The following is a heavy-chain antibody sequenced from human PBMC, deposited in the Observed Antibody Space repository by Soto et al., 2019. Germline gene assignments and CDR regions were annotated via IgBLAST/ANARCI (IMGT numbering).Heavy chain of an antibody. CDR1: GYTFTSHG. CDR3: ARDALCDYSSGYYLYFDY. CDR2: ISVYNGNT. Sequence: QVQLVQSGVEVREPGASVKVSCKASGYTFTSHGISWVRQAPGQGLEWMGWISVYNGNTYYAQKFQGRVTVSTDTSTSTAYMELRSLRSDDTAIYYCARDALCDYSSGYYLYFDYWGQGVLVTVSS. J-gene: IGHJ4*02. D-gene: IGHD3-22*01. V-gene: IGHV1-18*01.